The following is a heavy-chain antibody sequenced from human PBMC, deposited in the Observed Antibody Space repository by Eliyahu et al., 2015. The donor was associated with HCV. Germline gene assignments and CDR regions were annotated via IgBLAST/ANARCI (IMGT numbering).Heavy chain of an antibody. V-gene: IGHV4-39*01. J-gene: IGHJ4*02. D-gene: IGHD4-17*01. CDR3: AKLMDYGDALDY. CDR2: IYYSGST. CDR1: GGSISSSSYY. Sequence: QLQLQESGPGLVKPSETLSLTCTVXGGSISSSSYYWGWIRQPPGKGLEWIGSIYYSGSTYYNPSLKSRVTISVDTSKNQFSLKLSSVTAADTAVYYCAKLMDYGDALDYWGQGTLVTVSS.